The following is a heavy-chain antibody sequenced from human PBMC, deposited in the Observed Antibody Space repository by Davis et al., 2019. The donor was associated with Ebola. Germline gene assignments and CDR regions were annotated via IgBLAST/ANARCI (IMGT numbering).Heavy chain of an antibody. CDR2: IYYSGST. Sequence: SETLSLTCTVSGGSISSYYWSWIRQPPGKGLEWIGYIYYSGSTNYNPSLKSRVSISVDTSKNQFSLRLSSVTAADTAVYYCARDYGSYWGQGTLVTASS. CDR1: GGSISSYY. D-gene: IGHD3-16*01. J-gene: IGHJ4*02. V-gene: IGHV4-59*12. CDR3: ARDYGSY.